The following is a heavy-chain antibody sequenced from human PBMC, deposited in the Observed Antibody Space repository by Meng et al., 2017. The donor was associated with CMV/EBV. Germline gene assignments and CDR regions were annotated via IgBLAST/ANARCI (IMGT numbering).Heavy chain of an antibody. J-gene: IGHJ6*02. CDR3: TTGHYYYGMDV. Sequence: GESLKISCAASGFTFSNAWMSWVRRAPGKGLEWVGRIKSKTDGGTTDYAAPVKGRFTISRDDSKNTLYLQMNSLKTEDTAVYYCTTGHYYYGMDVWGQGTTVTVSS. CDR2: IKSKTDGGTT. V-gene: IGHV3-15*01. CDR1: GFTFSNAW.